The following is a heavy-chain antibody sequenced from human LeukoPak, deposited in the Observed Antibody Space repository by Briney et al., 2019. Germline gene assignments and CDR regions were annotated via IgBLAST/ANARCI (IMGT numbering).Heavy chain of an antibody. Sequence: SETLSLTCTVSGGSISSYYWSWIRQPPGKGLEWIGYIYYSGSTNYNPSLKSRVTISVDTSKNQFSLKLSSVTAADTAVYYCAREWNGSYNWEKNFDYWGQGTLVTVSS. V-gene: IGHV4-59*01. CDR3: AREWNGSYNWEKNFDY. CDR1: GGSISSYY. CDR2: IYYSGST. D-gene: IGHD1-26*01. J-gene: IGHJ4*02.